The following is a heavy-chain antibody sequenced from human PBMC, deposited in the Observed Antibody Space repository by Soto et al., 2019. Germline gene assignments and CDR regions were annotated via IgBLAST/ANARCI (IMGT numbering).Heavy chain of an antibody. V-gene: IGHV3-23*01. J-gene: IGHJ5*02. CDR3: AKDAVPYNGQWDCFDP. CDR2: IGGGGADT. D-gene: IGHD3-10*01. Sequence: DVQLLESGGGLVQPGGSLRLSCVASGFTFSDFAMTWVRQAPGKGLEWVSSIGGGGADTYYADSVKGRFTISRDNSKDTLYLKMNSLRAEDTAVYYCAKDAVPYNGQWDCFDPWGQGTLVTVSS. CDR1: GFTFSDFA.